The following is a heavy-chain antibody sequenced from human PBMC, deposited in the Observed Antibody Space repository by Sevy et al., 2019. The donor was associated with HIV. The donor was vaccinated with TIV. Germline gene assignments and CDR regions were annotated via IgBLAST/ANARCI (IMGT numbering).Heavy chain of an antibody. J-gene: IGHJ4*02. Sequence: ASVKVSCKVSGYTLNKLSMHWVRQARGKGLEWMGSCDPEGGETFYAQRFQGRVTMTEETSIDTAYMKLSSLRYEDTAGYYCAETKDYYESSGQPFDYWGQGTLVTVSS. V-gene: IGHV1-24*01. CDR3: AETKDYYESSGQPFDY. CDR1: GYTLNKLS. CDR2: CDPEGGET. D-gene: IGHD3-22*01.